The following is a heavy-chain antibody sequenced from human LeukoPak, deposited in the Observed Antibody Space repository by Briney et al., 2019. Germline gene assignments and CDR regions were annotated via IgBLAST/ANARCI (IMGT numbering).Heavy chain of an antibody. D-gene: IGHD1-26*01. Sequence: PGGSLRLSCAASGLTVSSNYMSWVRQAPGKGLEWVSVIYSGGSTYYAGSVKGRFTISRDNSKNTLYLQMNSLRAEDTAVYYCARVPQYSGSYPGYFDYWGQGTLVTVSS. V-gene: IGHV3-53*01. CDR3: ARVPQYSGSYPGYFDY. J-gene: IGHJ4*02. CDR1: GLTVSSNY. CDR2: IYSGGST.